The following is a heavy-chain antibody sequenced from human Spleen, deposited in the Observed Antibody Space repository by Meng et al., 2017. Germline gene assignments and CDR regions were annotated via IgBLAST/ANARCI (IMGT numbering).Heavy chain of an antibody. Sequence: GESLKISCAASGSIISGSDIHWVRQASGKGLEWVGRIVTKTKNYATAYAASAKGRFTISRDDSVNTGYLQMNSLRSEDTALYYCTVYITGHMWGRGTMVTVSS. CDR3: TVYITGHM. J-gene: IGHJ3*02. V-gene: IGHV3-73*01. D-gene: IGHD6-19*01. CDR1: GSIISGSD. CDR2: IVTKTKNYAT.